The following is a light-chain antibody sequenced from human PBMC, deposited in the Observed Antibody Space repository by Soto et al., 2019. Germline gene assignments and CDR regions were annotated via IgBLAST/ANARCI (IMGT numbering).Light chain of an antibody. CDR1: QTIANN. CDR2: GAS. V-gene: IGKV3-15*01. CDR3: QQYHNWPPYT. J-gene: IGKJ2*01. Sequence: ETVMTQSPATLSVSPGERATLSCRASQTIANNLAWYQQRPGQAPRLLIYGASTRATGIPARFSGSGSGKEFTLTISSLQSEDFAIYYCQQYHNWPPYTFGQGTKLEIK.